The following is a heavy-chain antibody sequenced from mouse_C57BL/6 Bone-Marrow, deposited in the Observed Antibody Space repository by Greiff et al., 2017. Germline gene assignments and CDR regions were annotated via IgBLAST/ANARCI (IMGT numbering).Heavy chain of an antibody. Sequence: QVQLQQSGAELVRPGASVKLSCKASGYTFTSYTMHWVKQRPGQGLEWIGYINPSSGYTKYNQKFKGKATLTADKSSSTAYMQLSSLTSEDSAVYYCARGGSLFAYWGQGTLVTVSA. V-gene: IGHV1-4*01. CDR3: ARGGSLFAY. CDR1: GYTFTSYT. J-gene: IGHJ3*01. CDR2: INPSSGYT.